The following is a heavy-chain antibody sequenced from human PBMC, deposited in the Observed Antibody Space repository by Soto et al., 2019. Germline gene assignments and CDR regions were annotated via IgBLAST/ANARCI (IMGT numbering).Heavy chain of an antibody. Sequence: QVQLVQSGAEVKKPGASVKVSCKTPGYSFSSYGITLVRQATGQGLERMGWSSPYSGNTNYAQKLQGRATMTTDTSPRTVYVELRSVGTDDAAMCYCARNLLRGGHYGMDVWGQGTTVTVSS. J-gene: IGHJ6*02. D-gene: IGHD3-10*01. V-gene: IGHV1-18*01. CDR2: SSPYSGNT. CDR1: GYSFSSYG. CDR3: ARNLLRGGHYGMDV.